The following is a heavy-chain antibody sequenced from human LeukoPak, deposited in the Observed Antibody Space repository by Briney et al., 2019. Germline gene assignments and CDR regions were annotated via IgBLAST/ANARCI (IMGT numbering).Heavy chain of an antibody. V-gene: IGHV4-39*07. CDR1: GGSISSSSYY. Sequence: SETLSLTCTVSGGSISSSSYYWGWIRQPPGKGLEWIGSIYYSGSTYYNPSLKSRVTISVDTSKNQFSLKLSSVTAADTAVYYCARDWDLQSGGYWGRGTLVTVSS. D-gene: IGHD3-10*01. CDR3: ARDWDLQSGGY. CDR2: IYYSGST. J-gene: IGHJ4*02.